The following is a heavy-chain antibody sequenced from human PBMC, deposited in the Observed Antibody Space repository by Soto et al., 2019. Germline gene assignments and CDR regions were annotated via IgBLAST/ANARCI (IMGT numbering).Heavy chain of an antibody. CDR2: IIPIFGTA. CDR1: GGTFSSYA. D-gene: IGHD2-15*01. Sequence: QVQLVQSGAEVKKPGSSVKVSCKASGGTFSSYAISWVRQAPGQGLEWMGGIIPIFGTANYAQKFQGRVTITADESTSTAYMELSSLRSEDTAVYYCARVYCSGGSCYSRWYFDLWGRGTLVTVSS. CDR3: ARVYCSGGSCYSRWYFDL. J-gene: IGHJ2*01. V-gene: IGHV1-69*12.